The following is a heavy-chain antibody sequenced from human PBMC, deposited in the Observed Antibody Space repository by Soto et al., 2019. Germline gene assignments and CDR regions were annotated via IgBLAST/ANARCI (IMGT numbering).Heavy chain of an antibody. D-gene: IGHD2-21*01. CDR1: GFTFSSYG. CDR3: ARDPGRESYSRSDMDV. Sequence: GGSLRLSCAASGFTFSSYGMHWVRQAPGKGLEWVAVIWYDGSNKYYADSVKGRFTISRDNSKNTLYLQMNSLRAEDTAVYYCARDPGRESYSRSDMDVWGKGTTVTVSS. J-gene: IGHJ6*03. CDR2: IWYDGSNK. V-gene: IGHV3-33*01.